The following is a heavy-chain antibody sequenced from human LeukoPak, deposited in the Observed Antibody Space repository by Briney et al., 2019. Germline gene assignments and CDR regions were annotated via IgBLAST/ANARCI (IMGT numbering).Heavy chain of an antibody. J-gene: IGHJ5*02. V-gene: IGHV1-69*05. CDR2: IIPIFGTA. CDR1: GGTFSSYA. Sequence: ASVKVSCKASGGTFSSYAIGWVRQAPGQGLEWMGGIIPIFGTANYAQKFQGRVTITTDESTSTAYMELSSLRSEDTAVYYCARGPPRGYCSSTSCYFPFDPWGQGTLVTVSS. CDR3: ARGPPRGYCSSTSCYFPFDP. D-gene: IGHD2-2*01.